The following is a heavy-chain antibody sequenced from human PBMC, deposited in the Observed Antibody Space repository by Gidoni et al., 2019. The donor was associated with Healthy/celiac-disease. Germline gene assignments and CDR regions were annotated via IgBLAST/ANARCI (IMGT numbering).Heavy chain of an antibody. CDR1: GFTFDHSV. CDR2: ISWNSGSI. Sequence: EVHLVESGGGLVQPGRSLTPACAAPGFTFDHSVMHWVRQAKGKGLEWVSGISWNSGSISYADSVKSRFNISRDNAKNYLYLKMNSLRAEDTALYYCAKDINYYDSSGYSSAFDYWGQGTLVTVSS. V-gene: IGHV3-9*01. CDR3: AKDINYYDSSGYSSAFDY. J-gene: IGHJ4*02. D-gene: IGHD3-22*01.